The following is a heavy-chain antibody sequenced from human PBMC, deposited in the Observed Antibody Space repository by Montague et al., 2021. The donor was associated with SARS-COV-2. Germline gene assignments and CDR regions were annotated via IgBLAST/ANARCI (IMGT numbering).Heavy chain of an antibody. J-gene: IGHJ6*02. Sequence: TLSLTCTVSGGSINSGSYYWGWIRQAAGKGLEWIGRISTSGNTKYNTSLKSRVTISVDTSQNQFTLKMYSVTAADTAVYYCAKDTRPNFAYYDILAGDYYYYGMDFWGQGTTVTVSS. CDR2: ISTSGNT. D-gene: IGHD3-9*01. V-gene: IGHV4-61*02. CDR3: AKDTRPNFAYYDILAGDYYYYGMDF. CDR1: GGSINSGSYY.